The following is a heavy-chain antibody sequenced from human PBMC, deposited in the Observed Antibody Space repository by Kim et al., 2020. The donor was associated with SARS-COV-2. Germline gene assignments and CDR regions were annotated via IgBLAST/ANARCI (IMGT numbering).Heavy chain of an antibody. J-gene: IGHJ5*02. V-gene: IGHV3-7*03. CDR3: AREDLSWFDP. Sequence: SAEFNVAPGKGRFTISRDNAQTSLYLQMNSLRPEATAVYYCAREDLSWFDPWGQGTLVIVSS. CDR2: SAE.